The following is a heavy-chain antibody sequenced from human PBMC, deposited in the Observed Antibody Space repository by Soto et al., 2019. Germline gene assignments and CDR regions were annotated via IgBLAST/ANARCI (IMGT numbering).Heavy chain of an antibody. CDR2: INDSGHV. CDR3: ARGRKKRHFYNYGLDV. CDR1: VGSFSGYY. J-gene: IGHJ6*02. Sequence: PSETLSLTCAVYVGSFSGYYWNWVRQSQEKGLEWIGEINDSGHVKYNPSLKNRVTMAVDTAKNQFSVTLTSVTAADTAVYFCARGRKKRHFYNYGLDVWGQGTTVTVSS. V-gene: IGHV4-34*01.